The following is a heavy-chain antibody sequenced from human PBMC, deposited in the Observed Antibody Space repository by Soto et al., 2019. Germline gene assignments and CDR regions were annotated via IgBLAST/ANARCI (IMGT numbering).Heavy chain of an antibody. CDR3: ARDRLRYNWNDFPYYYYGMDV. CDR2: ISYDGSNK. J-gene: IGHJ6*02. CDR1: GFTFSSYA. Sequence: QVQLVEFGGGVVQPGRSLRLSCAASGFTFSSYAMHWVRQAPGKGLEWLAVISYDGSNKYYADSVKGRFTISRDNSKNTLYLQMNSLRAEDTAVYYCARDRLRYNWNDFPYYYYGMDVWGQGTTVTVSS. V-gene: IGHV3-30-3*01. D-gene: IGHD1-1*01.